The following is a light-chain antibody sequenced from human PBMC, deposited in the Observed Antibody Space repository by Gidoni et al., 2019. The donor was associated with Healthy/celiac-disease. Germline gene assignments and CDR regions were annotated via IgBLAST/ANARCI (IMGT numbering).Light chain of an antibody. V-gene: IGKV1-33*01. J-gene: IGKJ2*01. CDR3: QQYDDLPPMYT. Sequence: DIQMTQSPSSLSASVGDRVTITSQASQDTRNYLKCYQQKPVKAPNPQIYDASKLEIGVPARLSGSGSGTDSAFTISILQPEDIETYYYQQYDDLPPMYTFGQGTKLEIK. CDR1: QDTRNY. CDR2: DAS.